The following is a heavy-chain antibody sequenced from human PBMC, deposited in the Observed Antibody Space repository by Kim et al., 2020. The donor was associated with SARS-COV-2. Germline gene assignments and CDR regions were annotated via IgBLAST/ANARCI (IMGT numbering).Heavy chain of an antibody. Sequence: SETLSLTCAVSGGSISSSNWWSWVRQPPGKGLEWIGEIYHSGSTNYNPSLKSRVTISVDKSKNQFSLKLSSVTAADTAVYYCARDEGSGSRWYFDYWGQGTLVTVSS. J-gene: IGHJ4*02. CDR3: ARDEGSGSRWYFDY. CDR2: IYHSGST. CDR1: GGSISSSNW. D-gene: IGHD1-26*01. V-gene: IGHV4-4*02.